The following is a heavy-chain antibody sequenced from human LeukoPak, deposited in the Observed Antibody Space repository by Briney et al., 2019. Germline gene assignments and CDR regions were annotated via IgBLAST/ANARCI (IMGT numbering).Heavy chain of an antibody. CDR2: IRRKGFGETT. CDR1: GFNIGDYA. V-gene: IGHV3-49*03. CDR3: ARNGPDGIFCDS. Sequence: GGSLRLSCTASGFNIGDYAMNWFRQAPGKGLEWVGFIRRKGFGETTEYAASVKGRFTISRDDSKSLAYLQMNSLKTDDTAVYFCARNGPDGIFCDSWGQGILVTVSS. J-gene: IGHJ4*02. D-gene: IGHD5-24*01.